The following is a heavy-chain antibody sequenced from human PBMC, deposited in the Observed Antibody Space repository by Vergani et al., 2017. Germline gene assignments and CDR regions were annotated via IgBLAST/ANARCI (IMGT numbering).Heavy chain of an antibody. CDR1: GFTFNHYA. CDR3: AKANPRNSGYDYLYYYHAMDV. CDR2: ISGSGGST. J-gene: IGHJ6*02. Sequence: EVQLLESGGDLVQPGGSLRLSCAASGFTFNHYAMNWVRQAPGKGLEWVSGISGSGGSTYYAGSVKGRFTISRDSSKNTLYLQMNSLRAGATALYYCAKANPRNSGYDYLYYYHAMDVWGQGTTVTVSS. D-gene: IGHD5-12*01. V-gene: IGHV3-23*01.